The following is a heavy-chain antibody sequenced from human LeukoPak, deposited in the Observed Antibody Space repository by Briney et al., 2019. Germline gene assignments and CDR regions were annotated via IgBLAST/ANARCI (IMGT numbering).Heavy chain of an antibody. Sequence: ASVKVSCKASGYTFTSYYMHWVRQAPGQGLEWMGIINPSGGSTSYAQKFQGRVTMTRDTSTSTVYMELSRLRSDDTAVYYCASAGGSSGDYWGQGTLVTVSS. V-gene: IGHV1-46*01. D-gene: IGHD6-13*01. CDR1: GYTFTSYY. J-gene: IGHJ4*02. CDR2: INPSGGST. CDR3: ASAGGSSGDY.